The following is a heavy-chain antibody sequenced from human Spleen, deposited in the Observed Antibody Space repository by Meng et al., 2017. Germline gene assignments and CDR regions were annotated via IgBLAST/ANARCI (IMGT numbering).Heavy chain of an antibody. CDR2: IVPLSGLP. CDR3: ASSPGTTLDN. D-gene: IGHD1-14*01. Sequence: SVKVSCKASGGSFTKYTISWVRLAPGQGLEWMGKIVPLSGLPNYAQKFRGRVTITADRSTSTVYRELSSLTSEDSGVYYCASSPGTTLDNWGQGTLVTVSS. V-gene: IGHV1-69*02. CDR1: GGSFTKYT. J-gene: IGHJ4*02.